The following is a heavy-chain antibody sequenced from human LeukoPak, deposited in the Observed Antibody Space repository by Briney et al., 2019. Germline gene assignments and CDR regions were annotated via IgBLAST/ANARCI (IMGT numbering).Heavy chain of an antibody. D-gene: IGHD5-12*01. CDR2: IYPGDSDT. CDR1: GYNFTTYW. V-gene: IGHV5-51*01. CDR3: ARRGYSGYEGSWFDY. Sequence: GESLKISCKGSGYNFTTYWIGWVRQMPGKGLEWMGTIYPGDSDTRYRPSLQGHVTISADKSSSTAYMQWSGLKDSDTAMYYCARRGYSGYEGSWFDYWGQGSLVTVSS. J-gene: IGHJ4*02.